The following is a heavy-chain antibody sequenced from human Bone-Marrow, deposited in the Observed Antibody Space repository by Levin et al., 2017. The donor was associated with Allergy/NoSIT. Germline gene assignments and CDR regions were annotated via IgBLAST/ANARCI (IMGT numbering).Heavy chain of an antibody. CDR2: IRSKSSGGTT. CDR1: GSTFGDYA. CDR3: TTWDS. V-gene: IGHV3-49*04. Sequence: GGSLRLSCTPSGSTFGDYAMSWVRQDPRGGLEWIGFIRSKSSGGTTEYATSLKDRVVISRDDSTGIVYLEMNTLNIEDTAVYFCTTWDSWGQGTAVTVST. J-gene: IGHJ5*01.